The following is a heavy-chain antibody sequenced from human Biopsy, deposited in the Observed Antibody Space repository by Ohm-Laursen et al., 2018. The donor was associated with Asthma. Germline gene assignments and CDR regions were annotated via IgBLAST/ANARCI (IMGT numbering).Heavy chain of an antibody. CDR2: IYSGGGT. CDR1: GFTVSTNG. CDR3: TRTTTVTTTYAMDV. Sequence: GSLRLSCAASGFTVSTNGMSWVRQPPGKGLEWVSVIYSGGGTYYADSVQGRVTISRDNSKNTLSLQMNSLRAEDTAVYYCTRTTTVTTTYAMDVWGRGTTVNVSS. V-gene: IGHV3-53*01. D-gene: IGHD4-17*01. J-gene: IGHJ6*02.